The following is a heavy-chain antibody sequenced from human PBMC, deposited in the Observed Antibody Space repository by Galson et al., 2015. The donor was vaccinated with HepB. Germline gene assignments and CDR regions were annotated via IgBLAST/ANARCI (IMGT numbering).Heavy chain of an antibody. CDR2: ISYDGSNK. Sequence: SLRLSCAASGFTFSSYGMHWVRQAPGKGLEWVAVISYDGSNKYYADSVKGRFTISRDNSKNTLYLQMNSLRAEDTAVYYCAKSLYSSGWPYYYGMDVWGQGTTVTVSS. CDR1: GFTFSSYG. V-gene: IGHV3-30*18. D-gene: IGHD6-19*01. J-gene: IGHJ6*02. CDR3: AKSLYSSGWPYYYGMDV.